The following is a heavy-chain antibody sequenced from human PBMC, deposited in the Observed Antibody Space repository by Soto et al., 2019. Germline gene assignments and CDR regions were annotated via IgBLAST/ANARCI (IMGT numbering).Heavy chain of an antibody. CDR1: GDSIDTSSYC. CDR2: VCYRGTT. D-gene: IGHD6-6*01. Sequence: QLQLQESGPGLVKPSETLSLTCTVSGDSIDTSSYCWGWIRQPPGKGLEWIGSVCYRGTTYYNPSLKSRRTISVDTSKRQFSLKLSSVTAADTAVFYCARQGEHSSSYFFDSWGQGTLVTVSS. CDR3: ARQGEHSSSYFFDS. V-gene: IGHV4-39*01. J-gene: IGHJ4*02.